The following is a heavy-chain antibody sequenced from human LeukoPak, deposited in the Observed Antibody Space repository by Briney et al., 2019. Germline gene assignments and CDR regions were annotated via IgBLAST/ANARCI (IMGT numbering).Heavy chain of an antibody. Sequence: GGSLRLSCAGSGFTVSSSYMSRVRQAPGKGLEWVSSISSRSSFIYYADLVKGRFTISRDNAQNSVYLLINSLSAEDTAVYFCAREPAGNYFDPWGQGTQVTVSS. V-gene: IGHV3-21*06. J-gene: IGHJ5*02. D-gene: IGHD1-7*01. CDR3: AREPAGNYFDP. CDR1: GFTVSSSY. CDR2: ISSRSSFI.